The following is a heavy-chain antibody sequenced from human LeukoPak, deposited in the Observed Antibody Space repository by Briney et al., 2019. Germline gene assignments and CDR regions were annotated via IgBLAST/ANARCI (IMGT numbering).Heavy chain of an antibody. J-gene: IGHJ4*02. V-gene: IGHV4-59*12. CDR2: IYYSGST. CDR3: ARDASSGWPYYFDY. D-gene: IGHD6-19*01. Sequence: PSETLSLTCTVSGGSISNYLWSWIRQPPGKGLEWIGYIYYSGSTNYNPSLKSRVAISLDTSKTHFSLSLTSVTAADTAVYYCARDASSGWPYYFDYWGQGTLVTVSS. CDR1: GGSISNYL.